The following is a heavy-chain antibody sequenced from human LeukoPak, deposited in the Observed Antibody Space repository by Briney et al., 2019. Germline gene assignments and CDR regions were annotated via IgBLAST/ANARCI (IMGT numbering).Heavy chain of an antibody. Sequence: GGSLRLSCAASGFTFSSYAMHWVRQAPGKGLEWVAVISYDGSNKYYADSVKGRFTISRDNSKNTLYLQMNSLRAEDTAVYYCATTPIQSPYYFDYWGQGTLVTVSS. CDR1: GFTFSSYA. V-gene: IGHV3-30-3*01. D-gene: IGHD2-2*02. J-gene: IGHJ4*02. CDR3: ATTPIQSPYYFDY. CDR2: ISYDGSNK.